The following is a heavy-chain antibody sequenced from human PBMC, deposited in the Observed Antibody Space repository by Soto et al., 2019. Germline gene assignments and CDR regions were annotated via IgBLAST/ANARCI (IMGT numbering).Heavy chain of an antibody. CDR1: GFTFSSYS. CDR2: ISSSSSTI. V-gene: IGHV3-48*01. D-gene: IGHD3-9*01. CDR3: AREADILNWFDP. Sequence: GGPLILSCAASGFTFSSYSMNWVRKAPGKGLEWVSYISSSSSTIYYADSVKGRFTISRDNAKNSLYLQMNSLRAEDTAVYYCAREADILNWFDPWGQGTLVTVSS. J-gene: IGHJ5*02.